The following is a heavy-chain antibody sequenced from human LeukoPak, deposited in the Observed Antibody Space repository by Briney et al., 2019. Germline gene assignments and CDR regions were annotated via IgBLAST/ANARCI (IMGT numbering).Heavy chain of an antibody. J-gene: IGHJ4*02. CDR1: GGSISSGSYY. CDR2: IHPSGST. Sequence: SQTLSLTCTVSGGSISSGSYYWSWIRQPAGQGLEWIGRIHPSGSTNYNPSLKSRVTLSVDTSKNQFSLKLSSVTAADTAVYYCARGPPPDFDYWGRGTLVTVSS. CDR3: ARGPPPDFDY. V-gene: IGHV4-61*02.